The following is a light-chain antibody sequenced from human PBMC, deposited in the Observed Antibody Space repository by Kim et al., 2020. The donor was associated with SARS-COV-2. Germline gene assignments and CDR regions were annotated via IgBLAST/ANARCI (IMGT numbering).Light chain of an antibody. CDR2: WAS. CDR1: QILLSSSNNKNF. V-gene: IGKV4-1*01. CDR3: QQYYTTPQT. J-gene: IGKJ1*01. Sequence: ATINCKSSQILLSSSNNKNFLAWYQQKPGQPPKMLIYWASTRESGVPDRFSGSGSGTDFTLTISSLQAEDVEVYYCQQYYTTPQTFGQGTKVDIK.